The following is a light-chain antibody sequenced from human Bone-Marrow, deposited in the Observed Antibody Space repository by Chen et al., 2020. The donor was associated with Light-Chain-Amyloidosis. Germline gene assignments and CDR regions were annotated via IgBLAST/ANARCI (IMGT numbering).Light chain of an antibody. CDR3: AVWDDSLSGRV. CDR2: GNS. CDR1: WSNIGSNS. V-gene: IGLV1-44*01. Sequence: QSVVTQPPSASGTPGQRVTIACYGSWSNIGSNSINWYQQLSGTAPKLLIYGNSQRPSGVPDRFSGSKSGTSASLAISGLQSEDEADYYCAVWDDSLSGRVFGGGTKLTVL. J-gene: IGLJ3*02.